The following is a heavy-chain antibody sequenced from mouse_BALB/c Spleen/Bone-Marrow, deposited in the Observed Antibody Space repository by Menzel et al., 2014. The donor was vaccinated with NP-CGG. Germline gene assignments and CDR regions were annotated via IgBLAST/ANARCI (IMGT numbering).Heavy chain of an antibody. V-gene: IGHV1-80*01. CDR3: ARVYYGNLDY. Sequence: GAELVMPGSSVNISCKASGYTFSNFWMNWVKQRPGQGLEWIGQIHPGDGDTNNSGKFKGKATLTIDKSSSTAYMQLSGLSSEDSAVYFCARVYYGNLDYWGQGTTLTVSS. CDR1: GYTFSNFW. CDR2: IHPGDGDT. J-gene: IGHJ2*01. D-gene: IGHD2-1*01.